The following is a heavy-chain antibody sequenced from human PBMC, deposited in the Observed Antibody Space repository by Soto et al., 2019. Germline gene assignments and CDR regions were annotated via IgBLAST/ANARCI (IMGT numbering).Heavy chain of an antibody. D-gene: IGHD3-3*01. Sequence: SETLSLTCTVSGGSISSYYWSWIRQPPGKGLEWIGYIYYSGSTNYNPSLKSRVTISVDTSKNQFSLKLSSVTAADTAVYYCARDFGVVSGAFAIWGQGTMVTVS. V-gene: IGHV4-59*01. J-gene: IGHJ3*02. CDR1: GGSISSYY. CDR2: IYYSGST. CDR3: ARDFGVVSGAFAI.